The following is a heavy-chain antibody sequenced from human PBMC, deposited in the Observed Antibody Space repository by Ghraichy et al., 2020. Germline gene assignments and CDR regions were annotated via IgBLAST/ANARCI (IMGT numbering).Heavy chain of an antibody. J-gene: IGHJ3*01. CDR1: GITFSNVW. CDR2: IKTTGTT. V-gene: IGHV3-15*05. Sequence: GSLRLSCAAPGITFSNVWMSWVRQAPGKGLEWVGRIKTTGTTDYAAPVKGRFTISRDDSKKILYLQMNSLKTEDTAAYYCTTYNQKDAFDVWGRGTVVTVSS. CDR3: TTYNQKDAFDV. D-gene: IGHD1-14*01.